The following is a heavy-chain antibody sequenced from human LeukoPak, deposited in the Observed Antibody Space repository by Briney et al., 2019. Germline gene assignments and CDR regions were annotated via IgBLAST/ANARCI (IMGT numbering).Heavy chain of an antibody. CDR2: ISSSGGST. J-gene: IGHJ6*04. CDR1: GFTFSSYS. D-gene: IGHD3-10*02. V-gene: IGHV3-23*01. CDR3: AELGITMIGGV. Sequence: GGSLRLSCAASGFTFSSYSMNWVRQAPGKGLQWVSGISSSGGSTYQVDSVKGRFTISRDNSKNTLYLQMNSLRAEDTAVYYCAELGITMIGGVWGKGTTVTISS.